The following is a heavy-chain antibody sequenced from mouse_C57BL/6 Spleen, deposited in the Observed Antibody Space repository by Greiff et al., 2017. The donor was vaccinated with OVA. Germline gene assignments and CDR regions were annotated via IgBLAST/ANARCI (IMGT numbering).Heavy chain of an antibody. CDR1: GFTFTDYY. D-gene: IGHD1-1*01. Sequence: EVKLMASGGGLVQPGGSLSLSCAASGFTFTDYYMSWVRQPPGKALWWLGFIRNKANGYTTEYSACVKGRFTISRDNSQSILYLQMNALRAEDSATYYCARYNDYGSSMYFDVWGTGTTVTVSS. CDR2: IRNKANGYTT. CDR3: ARYNDYGSSMYFDV. J-gene: IGHJ1*03. V-gene: IGHV7-3*01.